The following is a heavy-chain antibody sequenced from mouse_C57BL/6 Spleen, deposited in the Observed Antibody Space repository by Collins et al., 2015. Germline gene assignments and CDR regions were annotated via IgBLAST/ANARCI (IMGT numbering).Heavy chain of an antibody. CDR2: IDPANGDT. V-gene: IGHV14-3*01. Sequence: EVQLQQSVAELVRPGASVKLSCTASGFNIKNTYIHWVKQRPEQGLEWIGRIDPANGDTKSAPRFQDKATLTTDTSSNTAFLQLSSLTSDDTAIYYCVPYYYGSAYGWFAYWGQGTLVTVSA. D-gene: IGHD1-1*01. CDR3: VPYYYGSAYGWFAY. J-gene: IGHJ3*01. CDR1: GFNIKNTY.